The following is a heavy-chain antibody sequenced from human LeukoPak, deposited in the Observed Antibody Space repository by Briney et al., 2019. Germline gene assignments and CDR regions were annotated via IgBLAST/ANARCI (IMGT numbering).Heavy chain of an antibody. D-gene: IGHD3-22*01. CDR3: AKDHGLYYYDSSGYYYVDSDHFDY. Sequence: GRSLRLSCAASGFTFSSYGMHWVRQAPGKGLEWVAVISYDGSNKYYADSVKGRFTISRDNSKNTLYLQMNSLRAEDTAVYYCAKDHGLYYYDSSGYYYVDSDHFDYWGQGTLVTVSS. CDR2: ISYDGSNK. J-gene: IGHJ4*02. V-gene: IGHV3-30*18. CDR1: GFTFSSYG.